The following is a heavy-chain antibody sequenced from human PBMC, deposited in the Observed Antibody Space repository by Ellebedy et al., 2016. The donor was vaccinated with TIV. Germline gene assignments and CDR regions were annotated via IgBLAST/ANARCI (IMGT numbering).Heavy chain of an antibody. D-gene: IGHD3-3*01. J-gene: IGHJ4*02. Sequence: SVKVSCXASGFTFTSSAVQWVRQARGQRLEWIGWIVVGSGNTNYAQKFQERVTITRDMSTSTAYMELSSLRSEDTAVYYCAADSPIFGVAQPDWGQGTLVTVSS. V-gene: IGHV1-58*01. CDR3: AADSPIFGVAQPD. CDR1: GFTFTSSA. CDR2: IVVGSGNT.